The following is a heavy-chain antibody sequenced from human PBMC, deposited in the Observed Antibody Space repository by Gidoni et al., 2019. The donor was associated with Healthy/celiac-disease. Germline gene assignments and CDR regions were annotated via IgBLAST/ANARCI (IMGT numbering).Heavy chain of an antibody. CDR2: IWYDGSNK. CDR1: GFTFSSDG. V-gene: IGHV3-33*01. Sequence: QVQLVESGGGVVQPGRSLRLSCAASGFTFSSDGMHWVRQAPGKGLEWVAVIWYDGSNKYYADSVKGRFTISRDNSKNTLYLQMNSLRAEDTAVYYCAREFLAAAGTVQAFDIWGQGTMVTVSS. CDR3: AREFLAAAGTVQAFDI. D-gene: IGHD6-13*01. J-gene: IGHJ3*02.